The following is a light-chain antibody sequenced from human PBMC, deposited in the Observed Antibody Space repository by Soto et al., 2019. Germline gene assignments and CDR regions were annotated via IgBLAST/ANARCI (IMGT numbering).Light chain of an antibody. V-gene: IGKV1-39*01. CDR2: AAS. J-gene: IGKJ2*01. Sequence: DIQMTQSPSSLSASVGDRVTITCRAGQSISTYLNWYQQKPGKAPNLLIYAASNLKSGVPSRFSGSGSGTHFTLTIDSLQPGDSATYFCQQSYSTPPEYTFGQGTKLEIK. CDR1: QSISTY. CDR3: QQSYSTPPEYT.